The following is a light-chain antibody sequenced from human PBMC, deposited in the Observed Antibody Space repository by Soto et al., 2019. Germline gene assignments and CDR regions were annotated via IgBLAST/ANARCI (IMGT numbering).Light chain of an antibody. V-gene: IGLV2-14*01. CDR1: SSDVGAYNH. Sequence: QSALTKPASVSGSPGQSITISCTGTSSDVGAYNHVSWYQQHPGKAPKLMIYEVSNRPSGVANRFSGSKSGNTASLTISGLQAEDEADYYCSSYTGSSTWVFGGGTKVTVL. CDR2: EVS. CDR3: SSYTGSSTWV. J-gene: IGLJ3*02.